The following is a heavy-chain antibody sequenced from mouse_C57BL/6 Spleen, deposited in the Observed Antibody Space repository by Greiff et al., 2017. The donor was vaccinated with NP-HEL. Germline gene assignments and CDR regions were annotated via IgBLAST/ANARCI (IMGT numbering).Heavy chain of an antibody. J-gene: IGHJ3*01. CDR2: INPNNGGT. CDR1: GYTFTDYN. D-gene: IGHD1-1*02. CDR3: ARGGFYGPCFAY. Sequence: EVQLQQSGPELVKPGASVKMSCKASGYTFTDYNMHWVKQSHGKSLEWIGYINPNNGGTSYNQKFKGKATLTVNKSSSTAYMELRSLTSEDSAVYYGARGGFYGPCFAYWGQGTLVTVSA. V-gene: IGHV1-22*01.